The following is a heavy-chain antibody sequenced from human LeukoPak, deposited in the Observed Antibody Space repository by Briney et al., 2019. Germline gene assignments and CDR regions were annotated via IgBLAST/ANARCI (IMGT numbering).Heavy chain of an antibody. CDR3: TTGASGSYYGDFDY. J-gene: IGHJ4*02. V-gene: IGHV3-15*01. CDR2: IKSKTDGGTT. CDR1: GFTFSNAW. D-gene: IGHD1-26*01. Sequence: GGSLRLSCAASGFTFSNAWMSWVRQAPGKGLEWVGRIKSKTDGGTTDYAAPVKGRFTISRDDSKNTLYLQMNSLKTEDTAVYYCTTGASGSYYGDFDYWGQGTLVTVSS.